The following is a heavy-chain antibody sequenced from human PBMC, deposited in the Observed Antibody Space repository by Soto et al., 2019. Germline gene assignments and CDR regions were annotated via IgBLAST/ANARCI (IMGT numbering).Heavy chain of an antibody. CDR2: IYYSGST. J-gene: IGHJ4*02. CDR1: GDSISSRSYY. CDR3: ARQRTSVVTRAYFDV. V-gene: IGHV4-39*01. D-gene: IGHD2-21*02. Sequence: SETLSLTCTVTGDSISSRSYYWGWIRQPPGKGLEWIGSIYYSGSTYNNPSLRSRVSMSIDTSKDQFSLKLKSVTAADTALYFCARQRTSVVTRAYFDVWGPGSLVTVSS.